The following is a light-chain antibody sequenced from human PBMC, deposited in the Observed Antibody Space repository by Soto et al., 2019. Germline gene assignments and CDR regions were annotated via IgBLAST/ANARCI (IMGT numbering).Light chain of an antibody. J-gene: IGKJ5*01. V-gene: IGKV3-11*01. CDR1: QSVSSY. CDR2: DAS. CDR3: QQRSNWPPIT. Sequence: EIVLTQSPGTLSLSPGEGATLSCRASQSVSSYLAWYQQKPGQAPRLLIYDASNRATGIPARFSGSGSGTDLTLTISSLEPEDFAVYHCQQRSNWPPITFGQGTRLEIK.